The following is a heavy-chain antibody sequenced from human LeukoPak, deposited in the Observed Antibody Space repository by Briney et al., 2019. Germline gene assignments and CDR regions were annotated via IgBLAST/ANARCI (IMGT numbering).Heavy chain of an antibody. V-gene: IGHV3-23*01. J-gene: IGHJ5*02. CDR1: GFTFSDYY. CDR2: ISGSSDRT. Sequence: PGGSLRLSCAASGFTFSDYYMSWVRQTPGKGLEWVSDISGSSDRTYYADSVKGRFTISRDNSKNTLYLQINSLRAEDTAVHYCAKRTAGYNYGPNWFDPWGQGTLVTVSS. CDR3: AKRTAGYNYGPNWFDP. D-gene: IGHD5-18*01.